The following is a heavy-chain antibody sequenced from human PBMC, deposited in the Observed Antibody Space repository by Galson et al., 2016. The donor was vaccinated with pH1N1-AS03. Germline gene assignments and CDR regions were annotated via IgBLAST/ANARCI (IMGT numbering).Heavy chain of an antibody. Sequence: ETLSLTCTVSGGSVSSGGYYWSWLRQPPGERLEWIAYIYYTGATNYNPSLKSRVTISIDTSKNQFSLNLSSVAAADTAVYPCARERWQRHDSGYYGMDVWGRGTTVTVSS. CDR3: ARERWQRHDSGYYGMDV. V-gene: IGHV4-61*08. D-gene: IGHD6-25*01. J-gene: IGHJ6*02. CDR1: GGSVSSGGYY. CDR2: IYYTGAT.